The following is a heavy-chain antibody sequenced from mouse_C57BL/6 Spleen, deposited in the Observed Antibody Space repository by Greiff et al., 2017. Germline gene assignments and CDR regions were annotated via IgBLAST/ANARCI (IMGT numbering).Heavy chain of an antibody. D-gene: IGHD1-1*01. CDR2: ISSGGSYT. V-gene: IGHV5-6*01. CDR3: ARQDYGRPLDY. CDR1: GFTFSSYG. J-gene: IGHJ2*01. Sequence: EVKLVESGGDLVKPGGSLKLSCAASGFTFSSYGMSWVRQTPDKRLEWVATISSGGSYTYYPDSVKGRFTISRDNAKNTLYLQMSSLKSEDTAMYYCARQDYGRPLDYWGQGTTLTVSS.